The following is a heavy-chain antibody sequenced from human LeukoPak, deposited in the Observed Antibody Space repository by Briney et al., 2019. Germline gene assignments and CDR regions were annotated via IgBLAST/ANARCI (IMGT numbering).Heavy chain of an antibody. CDR2: IYPGDSDT. V-gene: IGHV5-51*01. D-gene: IGHD5-24*01. CDR1: GYSFTSYW. J-gene: IGHJ4*02. CDR3: ATARLQFAGVPYFDY. Sequence: PGESLKISCKGSGYSFTSYWIGWVRQMPGKGLEWMGIIYPGDSDTRYSPSFQGQVTISADKSISTAYLQWSSLKASDTAMYYCATARLQFAGVPYFDYWGQGTLVTVSS.